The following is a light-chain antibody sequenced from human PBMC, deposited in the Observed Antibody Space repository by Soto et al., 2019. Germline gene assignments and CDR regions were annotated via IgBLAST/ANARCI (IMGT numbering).Light chain of an antibody. CDR1: QSVSSY. CDR3: QQRNKWRT. CDR2: DAS. J-gene: IGKJ1*01. V-gene: IGKV3-11*01. Sequence: EIVFTQSPATLSLSPGERAALSCRASQSVSSYLAWYQQKPGQAPRLLIYDASKRATGIPARFSGSGFGTDYTLTISSLEPEDFAVYYCQQRNKWRTFGQGTKVDIK.